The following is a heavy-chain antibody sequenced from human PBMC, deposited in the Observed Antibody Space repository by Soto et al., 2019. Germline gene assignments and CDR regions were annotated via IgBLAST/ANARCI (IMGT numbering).Heavy chain of an antibody. D-gene: IGHD3-10*01. V-gene: IGHV3-23*01. CDR1: GFTFSSYA. Sequence: VGSLRLSCAASGFTFSSYAMSWVRQAPGKGLEWVSAISGSGGSTDYADSVKRRFTISRDNSKDTLYLQMNSLRAEDTAVYYCAKAGIYYGSGSYPDYFDYWGQGTLVTVSS. CDR2: ISGSGGST. J-gene: IGHJ4*02. CDR3: AKAGIYYGSGSYPDYFDY.